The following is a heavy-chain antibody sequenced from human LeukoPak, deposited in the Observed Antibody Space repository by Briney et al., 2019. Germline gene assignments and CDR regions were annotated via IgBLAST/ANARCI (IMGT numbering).Heavy chain of an antibody. D-gene: IGHD2/OR15-2a*01. Sequence: GGSLRLSCTASGFTFSSYWMHWVRQAPGKGLVWVSRINSDGGSTSYADSVKGRFTISRDNAKNTLYLQMNSLRAEDTAVYYCAKAIYDSYYYYGMDVWGQGTTVTVSS. J-gene: IGHJ6*02. V-gene: IGHV3-74*01. CDR1: GFTFSSYW. CDR3: AKAIYDSYYYYGMDV. CDR2: INSDGGST.